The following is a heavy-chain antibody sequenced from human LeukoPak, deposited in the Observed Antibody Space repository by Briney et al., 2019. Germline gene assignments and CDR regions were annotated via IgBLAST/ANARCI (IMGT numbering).Heavy chain of an antibody. CDR2: ISADGTTT. D-gene: IGHD2-15*01. V-gene: IGHV3-74*01. Sequence: AGGSLRLSCAVSGFSFSNDWMHWVRRAPGKGLLWVSRISADGTTTNYADSVKGRFTISRDNAKNTLYLQMDSLRADDTAVYYCAGTWSFDYWGQGTLVTVSS. CDR1: GFSFSNDW. CDR3: AGTWSFDY. J-gene: IGHJ4*02.